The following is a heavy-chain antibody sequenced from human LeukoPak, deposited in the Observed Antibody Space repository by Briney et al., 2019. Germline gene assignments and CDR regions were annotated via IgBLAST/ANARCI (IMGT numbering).Heavy chain of an antibody. CDR3: ARDWSYSSGWYVDY. D-gene: IGHD6-19*01. V-gene: IGHV1-18*01. Sequence: GASVKVSCKASGYTFTSHGISWVRQAPGQGLEWMGWISAYNGNTNYAQKLQGRVTMTTDTSTSTAYMELRSLRSDDTAVYYCARDWSYSSGWYVDYWGQGTLVTVSS. CDR1: GYTFTSHG. J-gene: IGHJ4*02. CDR2: ISAYNGNT.